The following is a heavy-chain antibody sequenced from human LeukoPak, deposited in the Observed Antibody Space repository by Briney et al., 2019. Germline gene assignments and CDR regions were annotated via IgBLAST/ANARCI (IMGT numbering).Heavy chain of an antibody. CDR3: ARDIELST. CDR2: INYSGSNA. CDR1: GFTFSISA. Sequence: QTGGSLRLSCAASGFTFSISAMTWVRQAPGKGLEWVALINYSGSNAYYADSVRGRFTISRGSSKSMLYLQMDSLRAEDAAIYYCARDIELSTWGQGTMVSV. D-gene: IGHD1-7*01. J-gene: IGHJ3*01. V-gene: IGHV3-23*01.